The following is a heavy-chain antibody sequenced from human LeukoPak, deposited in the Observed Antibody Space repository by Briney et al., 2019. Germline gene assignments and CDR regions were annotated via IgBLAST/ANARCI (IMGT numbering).Heavy chain of an antibody. Sequence: SETLSLTCTVSGGPISSSSYYWGWIRQPPGKGLEWIGSIYYSGSTYYNPSLKSRVTISVDTSKNQFSLKLSSVTAADTAVYYCAIALYGGNSEGWFDPWGQGTLVTVSS. V-gene: IGHV4-39*07. CDR3: AIALYGGNSEGWFDP. J-gene: IGHJ5*02. D-gene: IGHD4-23*01. CDR1: GGPISSSSYY. CDR2: IYYSGST.